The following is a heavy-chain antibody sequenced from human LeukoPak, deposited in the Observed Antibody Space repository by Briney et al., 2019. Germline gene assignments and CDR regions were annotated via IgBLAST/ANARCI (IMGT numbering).Heavy chain of an antibody. V-gene: IGHV3-48*02. Sequence: GGSLILSCAASGFTFSTYSMNWVRQAPGKGLEWISYISPSSTIYYSDSVKGRFTISRDNAKNSLFLQMNSLRDEDTAVYYCAREYKSSSPLKGYYYYGMDVWGQGTTVTVSS. J-gene: IGHJ6*02. D-gene: IGHD6-13*01. CDR2: ISPSSTI. CDR3: AREYKSSSPLKGYYYYGMDV. CDR1: GFTFSTYS.